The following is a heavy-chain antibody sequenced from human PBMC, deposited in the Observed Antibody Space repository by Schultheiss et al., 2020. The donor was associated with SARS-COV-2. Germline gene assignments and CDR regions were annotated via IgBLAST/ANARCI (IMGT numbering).Heavy chain of an antibody. Sequence: GGSLRLSCAASGFTFSSYGMHWVRQAPGKGLEWVAVIWYDGSNKYYADSVKGRFTISRDNSKNTLYLQMNSLRAEDTAVYYCARSAHSSSWRDYFDYWGQGTLVTSPQ. CDR1: GFTFSSYG. CDR3: ARSAHSSSWRDYFDY. CDR2: IWYDGSNK. V-gene: IGHV3-33*01. J-gene: IGHJ4*02. D-gene: IGHD6-13*01.